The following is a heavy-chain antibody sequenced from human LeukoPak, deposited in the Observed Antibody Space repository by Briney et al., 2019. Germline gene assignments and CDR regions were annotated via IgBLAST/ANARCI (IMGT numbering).Heavy chain of an antibody. V-gene: IGHV3-23*01. D-gene: IGHD5-18*01. CDR1: GFTFSSYA. Sequence: PGGSLRLSCAASGFTFSSYAMSWVRQAPGKGLEWVSAISGSGGSTYYADSVKGRFTISRDNSKNTLYLQMNSLRAEDTAVNYCATVDTAMATFEFDYWGQGTLVTVSS. J-gene: IGHJ4*02. CDR3: ATVDTAMATFEFDY. CDR2: ISGSGGST.